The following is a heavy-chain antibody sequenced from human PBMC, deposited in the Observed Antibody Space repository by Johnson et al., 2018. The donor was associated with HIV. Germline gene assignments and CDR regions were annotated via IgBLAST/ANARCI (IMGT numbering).Heavy chain of an antibody. V-gene: IGHV3-66*01. J-gene: IGHJ3*02. D-gene: IGHD2-2*01. CDR1: GFTVSSNS. CDR2: IYRGGST. CDR3: ARSGYCTTSSCTDDAFDI. Sequence: VQLLESGGALVQPGGSLRLSCAASGFTVSSNSMTWVRQAPGKGLEWVSLIYRGGSTYYADSVKGRFTISRDNSKNTLYLQMNRLRAEDTAVYYCARSGYCTTSSCTDDAFDIWGQGTMVTVSS.